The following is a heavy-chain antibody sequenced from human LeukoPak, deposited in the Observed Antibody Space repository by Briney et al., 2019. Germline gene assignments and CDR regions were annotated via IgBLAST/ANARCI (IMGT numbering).Heavy chain of an antibody. V-gene: IGHV3-7*01. J-gene: IGHJ4*02. CDR3: ARDETYDYESNGYLDF. Sequence: PGGSLRLSCAASGFIFTNYFMSWVRQAPGKGLEWVANIRHDGSETYYVDSLGGRFTISRDNAKNLVYLQMSSLRAEDTAIYYCARDETYDYESNGYLDFWGQGTVVTVSS. CDR1: GFIFTNYF. CDR2: IRHDGSET. D-gene: IGHD3-22*01.